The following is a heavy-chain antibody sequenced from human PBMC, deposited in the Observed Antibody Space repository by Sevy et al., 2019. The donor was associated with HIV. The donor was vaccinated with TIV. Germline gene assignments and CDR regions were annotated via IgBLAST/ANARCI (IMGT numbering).Heavy chain of an antibody. CDR1: GGSISSYY. V-gene: IGHV4-4*07. Sequence: SETLSLTCTVSGGSISSYYWSWIRQPAGKGLEWIGRIYTSGSTNYNPSLKSRVTMSVDTSKNQFSLKLSSVTAADTAVYYCAREGYYYEQRYFDCWGQGTLVTVSS. CDR2: IYTSGST. J-gene: IGHJ4*02. CDR3: AREGYYYEQRYFDC. D-gene: IGHD3-22*01.